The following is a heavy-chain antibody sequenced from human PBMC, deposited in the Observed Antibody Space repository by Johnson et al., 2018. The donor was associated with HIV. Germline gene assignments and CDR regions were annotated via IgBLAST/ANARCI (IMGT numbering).Heavy chain of an antibody. V-gene: IGHV3-11*04. Sequence: VQLVESGGGLVKPGGSLRLSCAASGFTFRDYYMSWIRQAPGKGLEWVSDISSTVSTINYADSVRGRFTISRDNAKNSLYLQMNSLRADDTAVYYCARVSTTVTTGVAFDIWGQGKMVTVSS. CDR2: ISSTVSTI. J-gene: IGHJ3*02. D-gene: IGHD4-17*01. CDR3: ARVSTTVTTGVAFDI. CDR1: GFTFRDYY.